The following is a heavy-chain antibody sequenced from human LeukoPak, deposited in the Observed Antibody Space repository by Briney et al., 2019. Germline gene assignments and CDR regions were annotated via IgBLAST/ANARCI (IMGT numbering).Heavy chain of an antibody. J-gene: IGHJ1*01. CDR1: GYTFSNFG. CDR2: ISAYNGNT. CDR3: ARDKEEDYDTSGMFQH. D-gene: IGHD3-22*01. Sequence: GASVKVSCKASGYTFSNFGISWVRQAPGQRPEWMGWISAYNGNTNYAPSLQDRVTLTTDTFTTTIYMELKSLRSDDTAVYYCARDKEEDYDTSGMFQHWGQGTLITVSS. V-gene: IGHV1-18*01.